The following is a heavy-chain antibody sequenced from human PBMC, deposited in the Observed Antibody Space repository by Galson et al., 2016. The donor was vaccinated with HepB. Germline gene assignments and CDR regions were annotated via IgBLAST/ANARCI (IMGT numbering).Heavy chain of an antibody. D-gene: IGHD1-26*01. CDR1: GFTVSNNY. CDR2: MYSGGRT. V-gene: IGHV3-53*01. J-gene: IGHJ4*02. CDR3: ASSPGAGL. Sequence: SLRLSCAASGFTVSNNYMSWVRQAPGKGLEGVSVMYSGGRTHYADSVKGRFTISRDSSKNTLYLQMNSRRNEDTAVYYCASSPGAGLWGQGTLVTVSS.